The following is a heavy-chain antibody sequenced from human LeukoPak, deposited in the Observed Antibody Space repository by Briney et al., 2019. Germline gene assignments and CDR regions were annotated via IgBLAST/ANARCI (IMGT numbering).Heavy chain of an antibody. Sequence: PGGSLRLSCAASGFTFSNYAMSWIRQAPGKGLEWVSYISSSGSTIYYADSVKGRFTISRDNAKNSLYLQMNSLRAEDTAVYYCGRVLPYSGSFLDYWGQGTLVTVSS. D-gene: IGHD1-26*01. CDR2: ISSSGSTI. J-gene: IGHJ4*02. V-gene: IGHV3-11*01. CDR3: GRVLPYSGSFLDY. CDR1: GFTFSNYA.